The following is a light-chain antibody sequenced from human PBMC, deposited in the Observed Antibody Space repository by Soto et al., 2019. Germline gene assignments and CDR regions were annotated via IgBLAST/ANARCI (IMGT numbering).Light chain of an antibody. CDR1: QDIRYY. J-gene: IGKJ5*01. Sequence: DIQMTQSPSSLSASAVDRVNITCRASQDIRYYLNWFQQKPGKATKVLIYDASRLETGVKSRFSGSGSGTHFSLAIRSMQPEDIATYYCQKYDSLPITCGQGPRRAIK. V-gene: IGKV1-33*01. CDR2: DAS. CDR3: QKYDSLPIT.